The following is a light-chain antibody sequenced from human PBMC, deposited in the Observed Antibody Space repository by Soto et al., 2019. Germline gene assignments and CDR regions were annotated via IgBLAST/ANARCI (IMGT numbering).Light chain of an antibody. J-gene: IGLJ2*01. CDR2: EVS. CDR3: SSYTTIKTVV. CDR1: SSDVGGYNY. V-gene: IGLV2-14*01. Sequence: QSALTQPASVSGSHGRSITISCTGTSSDVGGYNYVSWYQQHPGKAPKLMIYEVSNRPSGVSNRFSGFKSANTAYLTISGVQPEDEADYHCSSYTTIKTVVFGGGTNVTVL.